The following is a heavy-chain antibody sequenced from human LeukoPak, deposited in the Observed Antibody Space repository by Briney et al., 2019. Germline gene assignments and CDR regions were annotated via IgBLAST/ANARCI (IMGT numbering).Heavy chain of an antibody. CDR3: AKDPYSALLLWFGESAYYYGMDV. D-gene: IGHD3-10*01. J-gene: IGHJ6*04. CDR1: GFTFSSYA. Sequence: GGSLRLSCAASGFTFSSYAMSWVRQAPGKGLEWVSAISGSGGSTYYADSVKGRFTISRDNSKNTLYLQMNSLRAEDTAVYYRAKDPYSALLLWFGESAYYYGMDVWGKGTTVTVSS. CDR2: ISGSGGST. V-gene: IGHV3-23*01.